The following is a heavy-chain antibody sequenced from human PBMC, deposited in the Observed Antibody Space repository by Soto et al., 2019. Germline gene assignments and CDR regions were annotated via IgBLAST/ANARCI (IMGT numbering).Heavy chain of an antibody. CDR3: AQLSGWGLSGMSV. J-gene: IGHJ6*02. V-gene: IGHV2-5*02. Sequence: SGPTLVKPTQTLTLTCTFSRFSLSTSGVGVGWIRQPAGKTLEWLALIYWDYDKNNSPALKSWLTITKDTSKNQVVITMTNSVPVGTVIYYAAQLSGWGLSGMSVWGQGTTVTVFS. D-gene: IGHD6-19*01. CDR1: RFSLSTSGVG. CDR2: IYWDYDK.